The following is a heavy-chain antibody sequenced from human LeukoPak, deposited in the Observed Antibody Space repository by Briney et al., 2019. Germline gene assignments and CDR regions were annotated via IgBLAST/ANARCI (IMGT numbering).Heavy chain of an antibody. V-gene: IGHV4-4*07. CDR1: GGSISNYY. CDR3: ATYSTTWYWYF. D-gene: IGHD6-13*01. CDR2: IYSSGST. J-gene: IGHJ4*02. Sequence: SETLSLTCTVSGGSISNYYWSWIRQPAGKGLEWIGRIYSSGSTNYNPSLKSRVTTSVDTSKNQFSLKLSSVTAADTAVYYCATYSTTWYWYFWGQGTLVTVSS.